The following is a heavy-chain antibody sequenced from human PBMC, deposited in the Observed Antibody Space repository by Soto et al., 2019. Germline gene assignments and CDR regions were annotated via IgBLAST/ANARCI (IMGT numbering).Heavy chain of an antibody. CDR3: AKERPGWAARPPDY. V-gene: IGHV3-30*18. Sequence: HPGGSLRLSCAASGFTFSSYGMHWVRQAPGKGLEWVAVISYDGSNKYYADSVKGRFTISRDNSKNTLYLQMNSLRAEDTAVYYCAKERPGWAARPPDYWGQGTLVTVSS. D-gene: IGHD6-6*01. CDR1: GFTFSSYG. CDR2: ISYDGSNK. J-gene: IGHJ4*02.